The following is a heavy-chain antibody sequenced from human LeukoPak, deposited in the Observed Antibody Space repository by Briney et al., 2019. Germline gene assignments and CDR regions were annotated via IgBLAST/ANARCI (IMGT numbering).Heavy chain of an antibody. CDR3: AKHGCSSTSCYTLRWFDP. D-gene: IGHD2-2*02. V-gene: IGHV3-23*01. CDR1: GFTFSNSD. CDR2: ISGSGGST. J-gene: IGHJ5*02. Sequence: GGSLRLSCTASGFTFSNSDMNWVRQAPGKGLEWVSSISGSGGSTYYADSVKGRFTISRDNSKNTLYLQMNSLRAEDTAVYYCAKHGCSSTSCYTLRWFDPWGQGTLVTVSS.